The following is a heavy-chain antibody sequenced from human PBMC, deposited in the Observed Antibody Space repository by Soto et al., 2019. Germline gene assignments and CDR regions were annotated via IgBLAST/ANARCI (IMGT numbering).Heavy chain of an antibody. D-gene: IGHD5-12*01. Sequence: GGSLRLSCAASGFTFSSYGMHWVRQAPGKGLEWVAVISYDGSNKYYADSVKGRFTISRDNSKNTLYLQMNSLRAEDTAVYYCAKDFLVATGFDYWGQGTLVTVSS. CDR1: GFTFSSYG. J-gene: IGHJ4*02. CDR3: AKDFLVATGFDY. V-gene: IGHV3-30*18. CDR2: ISYDGSNK.